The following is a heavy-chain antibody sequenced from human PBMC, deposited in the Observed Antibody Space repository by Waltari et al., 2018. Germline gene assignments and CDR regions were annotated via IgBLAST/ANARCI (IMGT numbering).Heavy chain of an antibody. Sequence: QVQLVQSGAEVKKPGSSVTVSCKASGGTFSSYAISWVRQAPGQGLEWMGGISPIFGTTNYAQKFQGRVTITADESTSTAYMELSSLRSEDTAVYYCAREGSGSGSKPFDYWGQGTLVTVSS. CDR1: GGTFSSYA. J-gene: IGHJ4*02. D-gene: IGHD3-10*01. V-gene: IGHV1-69*01. CDR3: AREGSGSGSKPFDY. CDR2: ISPIFGTT.